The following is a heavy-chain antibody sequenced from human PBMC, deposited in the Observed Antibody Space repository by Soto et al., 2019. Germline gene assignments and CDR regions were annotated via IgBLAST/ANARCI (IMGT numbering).Heavy chain of an antibody. Sequence: SETLSLTCTVSGGSISSGDYYWSWIRQAPGKGLEWIGYIYYSGSTYYNPSLKSRVTISVDTSKNQFSLKLSSVTAADTAVYYCARDYYGDYVFDYWGQGTLVTVSS. CDR1: GGSISSGDYY. CDR2: IYYSGST. J-gene: IGHJ4*02. D-gene: IGHD4-17*01. V-gene: IGHV4-30-4*02. CDR3: ARDYYGDYVFDY.